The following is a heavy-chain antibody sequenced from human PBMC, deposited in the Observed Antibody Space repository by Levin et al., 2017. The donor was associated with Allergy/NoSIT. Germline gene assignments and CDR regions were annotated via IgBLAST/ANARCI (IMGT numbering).Heavy chain of an antibody. CDR1: GFYVSSLW. V-gene: IGHV3-7*01. Sequence: GGSLRLSCAASGFYVSSLWMNWVRQAPGKGLEWVAIIKQDGSVNLYVDSVKGRFTISRDNAKNSLYLQMDSLRVEDTAVYYCAGGSGWLIDYWGQGTLVTVSS. CDR3: AGGSGWLIDY. D-gene: IGHD6-19*01. J-gene: IGHJ4*02. CDR2: IKQDGSVN.